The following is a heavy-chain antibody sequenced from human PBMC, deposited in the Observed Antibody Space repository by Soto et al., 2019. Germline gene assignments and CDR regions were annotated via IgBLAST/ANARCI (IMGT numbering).Heavy chain of an antibody. D-gene: IGHD6-13*01. CDR3: ARDWGPYSNINWFDP. CDR1: GYTFTSYY. CDR2: INPSGGST. Sequence: ASVKVSCKASGYTFTSYYMHWVRQAPGQGLEWMGIINPSGGSTSYAQKFQGRVTMTRDMSTSTVYMELSSLRSEDTAVYYCARDWGPYSNINWFDPWGQGTLVTVSS. J-gene: IGHJ5*02. V-gene: IGHV1-46*01.